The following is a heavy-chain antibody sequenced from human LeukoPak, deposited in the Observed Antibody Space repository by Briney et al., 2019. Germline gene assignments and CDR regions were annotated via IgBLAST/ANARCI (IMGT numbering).Heavy chain of an antibody. Sequence: GGSLRLSCAASGFTFSSYGMHWVRQAPGKGLEWVAVISYDGSNKYYADSVKGRFTISRDNSKNTLYLQMNSLRAEDTAVYYCARDRGYSYGSGTLPPFYYYYYGMDVWGQGTTVTVSS. J-gene: IGHJ6*02. D-gene: IGHD5-18*01. CDR2: ISYDGSNK. CDR3: ARDRGYSYGSGTLPPFYYYYYGMDV. CDR1: GFTFSSYG. V-gene: IGHV3-30*03.